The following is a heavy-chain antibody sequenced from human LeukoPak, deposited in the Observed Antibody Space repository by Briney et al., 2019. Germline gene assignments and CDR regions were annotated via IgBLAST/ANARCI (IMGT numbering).Heavy chain of an antibody. D-gene: IGHD2-2*01. CDR2: IKQDGSEK. Sequence: GGSLRLSCAASGFTFSSYWMSWVRQAPGKGLEWVANIKQDGSEKYYVDSVKGRFTISRDIAKNSLYLQMNSLRAEDTAVYYCARGGPAAMVDPWGQGTLVTVSS. J-gene: IGHJ5*02. CDR1: GFTFSSYW. V-gene: IGHV3-7*01. CDR3: ARGGPAAMVDP.